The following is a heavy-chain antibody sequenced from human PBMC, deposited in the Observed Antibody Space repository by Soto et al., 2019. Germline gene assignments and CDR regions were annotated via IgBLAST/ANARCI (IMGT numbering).Heavy chain of an antibody. D-gene: IGHD4-17*01. Sequence: GGSLRLSCAASGFTFSSYAMHWVRQAPGKGLEWVAVISHDGSNKYYADSVKGRFTISRDNSKNTLYLQMNSLRAEDTAVYYCARVDYGDYYFDYWGQGTLVTVSS. CDR1: GFTFSSYA. CDR2: ISHDGSNK. V-gene: IGHV3-30-3*01. J-gene: IGHJ4*02. CDR3: ARVDYGDYYFDY.